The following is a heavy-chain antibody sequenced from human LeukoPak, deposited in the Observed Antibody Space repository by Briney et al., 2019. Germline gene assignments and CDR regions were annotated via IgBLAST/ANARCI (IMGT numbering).Heavy chain of an antibody. CDR2: IKQDGSEK. CDR1: GFTFSSYW. CDR3: ARVGGIVVVPLDY. D-gene: IGHD3-22*01. J-gene: IGHJ4*02. V-gene: IGHV3-7*01. Sequence: GGSLRLSCAASGFTFSSYWMSWVRQAPGKGLEWVANIKQDGSEKYYVDSVKGRFTISRDNAKNSLYLQMNSLRAEDTAVYYCARVGGIVVVPLDYWGQGTLVTVSS.